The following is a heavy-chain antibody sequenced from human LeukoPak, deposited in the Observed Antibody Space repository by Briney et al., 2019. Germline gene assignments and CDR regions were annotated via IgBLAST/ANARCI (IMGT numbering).Heavy chain of an antibody. J-gene: IGHJ4*02. CDR2: IYYTGST. CDR3: ARELCTTSTCYFDY. CDR1: GGSISSFY. D-gene: IGHD2/OR15-2a*01. V-gene: IGHV4-59*01. Sequence: PSETLSLTCSVSGGSISSFYWGWIRQPPGKGLEWVGYIYYTGSTNYNPSLKSRVTISLDTSKNQFSLKVNSVTAADTAVYYCARELCTTSTCYFDYWGQGTLVTVSS.